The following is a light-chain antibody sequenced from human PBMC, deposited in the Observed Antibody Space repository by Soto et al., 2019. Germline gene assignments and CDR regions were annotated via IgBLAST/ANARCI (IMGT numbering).Light chain of an antibody. CDR2: GAY. J-gene: IGKJ4*01. V-gene: IGKV3-20*01. CDR3: QQYGSSQGN. CDR1: QSVSSH. Sequence: EIAMTLSPGTPSAYPGDVAARSFRASQSVSSHLAWYQHRPGQAPWIIIYGAYTRATGIQDRFSGSGSGTDFTLTIRRMEPEDFAVYYCQQYGSSQGNLGGG.